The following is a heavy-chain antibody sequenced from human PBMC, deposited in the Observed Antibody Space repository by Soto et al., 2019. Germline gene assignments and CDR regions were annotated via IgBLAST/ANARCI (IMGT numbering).Heavy chain of an antibody. CDR3: ARFYYDSSGYLPSPYYYYYGMDV. CDR1: GFTVSSNY. CDR2: IYSGGST. J-gene: IGHJ6*02. V-gene: IGHV3-53*01. D-gene: IGHD3-22*01. Sequence: GGSLRLSCAASGFTVSSNYMSWVRQAPGKGLEWVSVIYSGGSTYYADSVKGRFTISRDNSKNTLYLQMNSLRAEDTAVYYCARFYYDSSGYLPSPYYYYYGMDVWGQGTPVTVSS.